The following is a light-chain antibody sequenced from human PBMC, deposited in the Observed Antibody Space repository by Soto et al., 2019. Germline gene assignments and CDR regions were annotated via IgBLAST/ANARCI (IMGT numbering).Light chain of an antibody. CDR3: QQYQTYSQ. Sequence: DIQMTQSPSTLSASVGDRVTITCRASQSINTWLAWYQLKPGRAPKLLISEASTLESGVSSRFSGSGSGTEFTLTISSLQPDDFATYYCQQYQTYSQFGQGTKVEIK. CDR1: QSINTW. V-gene: IGKV1-5*03. CDR2: EAS. J-gene: IGKJ1*01.